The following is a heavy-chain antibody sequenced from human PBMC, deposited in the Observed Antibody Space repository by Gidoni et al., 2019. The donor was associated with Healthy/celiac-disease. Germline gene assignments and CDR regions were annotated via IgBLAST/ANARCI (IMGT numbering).Heavy chain of an antibody. V-gene: IGHV3-15*07. CDR3: TTDKEDSSGYRGIWFDP. CDR2: IKSKTDGGTT. Sequence: EVQLVESGGGLVKPGGSLRLSCAASGFTFSTAWLNWVRQAPGKGLEWVGRIKSKTDGGTTDYAAPVKGRFTISRDDSKNTLYLQMNSLKTEDTAVYYCTTDKEDSSGYRGIWFDPWGQGTLVTVSS. D-gene: IGHD3-22*01. J-gene: IGHJ5*02. CDR1: GFTFSTAW.